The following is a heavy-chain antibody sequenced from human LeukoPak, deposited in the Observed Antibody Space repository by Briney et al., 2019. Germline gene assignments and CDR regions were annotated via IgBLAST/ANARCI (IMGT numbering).Heavy chain of an antibody. J-gene: IGHJ4*02. D-gene: IGHD5-24*01. CDR2: INPNSGGT. CDR1: GYTFTGYY. Sequence: TSVKVSCKASGYTFTGYYMHWVRQAPGQGLEWMGWINPNSGGTNYAQKFQGWVTMTRDTSISTAYMELSRLRSDDTAVYYCARDRDGYNLDYWGQGTLVTVSS. CDR3: ARDRDGYNLDY. V-gene: IGHV1-2*04.